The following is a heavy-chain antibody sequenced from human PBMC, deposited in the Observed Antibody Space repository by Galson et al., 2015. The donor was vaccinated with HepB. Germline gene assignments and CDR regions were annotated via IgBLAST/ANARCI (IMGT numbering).Heavy chain of an antibody. Sequence: SLRLSCAASGFTFSGSAMHWVRQTSGRGLEWVGRIGSKADNYATSYVGSVKGRFTISRDDSQKTAYLQMNSLRAEDTAVYYCVCLRGYDLKPLDYWGQGTLVTVSS. CDR1: GFTFSGSA. J-gene: IGHJ4*02. CDR2: IGSKADNYAT. V-gene: IGHV3-73*01. CDR3: VCLRGYDLKPLDY. D-gene: IGHD5-12*01.